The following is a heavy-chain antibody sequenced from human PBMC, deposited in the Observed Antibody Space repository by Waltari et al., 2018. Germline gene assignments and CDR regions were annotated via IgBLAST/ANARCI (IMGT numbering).Heavy chain of an antibody. Sequence: EVKLVESGGGLVQPGESLRLSCAASGFTLKNYWMTWFRQAPGKGLGWVANINQGVMAIFYVYTVKGRFTISRDDAKNSLYLQMNSLRAEDMAVYYCARVAYDSWNFDFWGQGTMVTVSS. V-gene: IGHV3-7*01. CDR3: ARVAYDSWNFDF. CDR1: GFTLKNYW. D-gene: IGHD3-22*01. J-gene: IGHJ3*01. CDR2: INQGVMAI.